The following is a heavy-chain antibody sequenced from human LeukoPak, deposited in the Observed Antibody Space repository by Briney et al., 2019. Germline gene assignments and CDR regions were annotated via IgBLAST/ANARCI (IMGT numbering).Heavy chain of an antibody. D-gene: IGHD3-9*01. Sequence: ASVKVSCKAPGYTFTGYYMHWVRQAPGQGLEWMGWINPNSGGTNYAQKFQGRVTMTRDTSISTAYMELSRLRSDDTAVYYCARSSWDDILTGYYRGGLYYWGQGTLVTVSS. CDR1: GYTFTGYY. J-gene: IGHJ4*02. CDR2: INPNSGGT. CDR3: ARSSWDDILTGYYRGGLYY. V-gene: IGHV1-2*02.